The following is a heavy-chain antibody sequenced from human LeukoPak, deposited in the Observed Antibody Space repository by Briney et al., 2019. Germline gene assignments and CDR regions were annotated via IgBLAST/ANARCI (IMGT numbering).Heavy chain of an antibody. V-gene: IGHV3-64D*06. CDR2: ISSIGGST. J-gene: IGHJ6*02. CDR3: VRSGIAAAGYYYYYGMDV. CDR1: GFTFSSYA. Sequence: GGSLRLSCSASGFTFSSYAMHWVRQAPGKGLEYVSAISSIGGSTYYADSVKGRFTISRDNSKNTLYLQMSSLRAEDTAVYYCVRSGIAAAGYYYYYGMDVWGQGTTVTVSS. D-gene: IGHD6-13*01.